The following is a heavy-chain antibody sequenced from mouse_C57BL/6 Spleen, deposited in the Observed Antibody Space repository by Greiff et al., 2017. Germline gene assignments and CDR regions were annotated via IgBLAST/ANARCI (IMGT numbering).Heavy chain of an antibody. CDR3: ARSRYGSSYWYFDV. J-gene: IGHJ1*03. Sequence: QVQLKESGAELARPGASVKLSCKASGYTFTSYGISWVKQRTGQGLECIGEIYPRSGNTYYNEKFKGKATLTADKSSSTAYMELRSLTSEDSAVYFCARSRYGSSYWYFDVWGTGTTVTVSS. D-gene: IGHD1-1*01. V-gene: IGHV1-81*01. CDR2: IYPRSGNT. CDR1: GYTFTSYG.